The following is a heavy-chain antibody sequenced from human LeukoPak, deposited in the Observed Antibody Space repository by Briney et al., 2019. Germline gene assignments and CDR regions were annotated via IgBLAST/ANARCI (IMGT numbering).Heavy chain of an antibody. CDR1: GGSFSGYY. J-gene: IGHJ3*02. Sequence: SETLSLTCAVYGGSFSGYYWSWIRQPPGKGLEWIGEINHSGSTNYNPSLKSRVTISVDTSKNQFSLKLSSVTAADTAVYYCARFSPHFAFDIRGQGTMVTVSS. D-gene: IGHD3-3*02. CDR2: INHSGST. CDR3: ARFSPHFAFDI. V-gene: IGHV4-34*01.